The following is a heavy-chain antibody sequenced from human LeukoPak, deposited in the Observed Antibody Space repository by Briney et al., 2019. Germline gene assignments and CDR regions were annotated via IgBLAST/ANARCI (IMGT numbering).Heavy chain of an antibody. D-gene: IGHD3-9*01. CDR1: GGSFSYFY. Sequence: KPSETLSLTCAVYGGSFSYFYWNWIRQPPGKGLEWIGEINHNGSTNYNPSLKSRVTISVDTSKNQFSLKLSSVTAADTAVYYCASRHYDTLTGYPSLLFDFWGQGGLVTVSS. CDR3: ASRHYDTLTGYPSLLFDF. CDR2: INHNGST. J-gene: IGHJ4*02. V-gene: IGHV4-34*01.